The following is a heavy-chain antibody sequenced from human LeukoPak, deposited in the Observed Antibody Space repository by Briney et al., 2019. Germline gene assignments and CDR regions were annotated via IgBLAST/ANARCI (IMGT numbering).Heavy chain of an antibody. Sequence: SETLSLTCTVSGGSISSGDYYWSWIRQPPGKGLEWIGYIYYSGSTCYNPSLKSRVTISVDTSKNQFSLKLSSVTPADTAVYYCARSLWFSLDYWGQGTLVTVSS. CDR1: GGSISSGDYY. CDR3: ARSLWFSLDY. D-gene: IGHD3-10*01. CDR2: IYYSGST. V-gene: IGHV4-30-4*08. J-gene: IGHJ4*02.